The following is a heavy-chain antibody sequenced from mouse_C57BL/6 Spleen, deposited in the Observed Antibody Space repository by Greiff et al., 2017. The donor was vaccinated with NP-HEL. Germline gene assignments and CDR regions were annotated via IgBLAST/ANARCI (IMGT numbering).Heavy chain of an antibody. CDR3: ARYYPYFDY. CDR1: GFTFTDYY. Sequence: EVKLVESGGGLVQPGGSLSLSCAASGFTFTDYYMSWVRQPPGKALEWLGFIRNKANGYTTEYSASVKGRFTISRDNSQSILYLQMNALRAEDSATYYCARYYPYFDYWGQGTTLTVSS. V-gene: IGHV7-3*01. CDR2: IRNKANGYTT. J-gene: IGHJ2*01.